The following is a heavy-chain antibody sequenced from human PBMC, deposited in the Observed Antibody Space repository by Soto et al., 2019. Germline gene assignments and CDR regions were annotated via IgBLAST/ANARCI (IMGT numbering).Heavy chain of an antibody. D-gene: IGHD3-16*02. Sequence: QVPLVESGGGVVQPGRSLRLSCAASGFTFSSYGMHWVRQAPGKGLEWVAISSYDGNNQYYADSVKGRFTISRDNFKNTLNLQMNRLRAEDTAVYYCAKALGELSPESFDYWGQGILVTVSS. CDR1: GFTFSSYG. CDR2: SSYDGNNQ. CDR3: AKALGELSPESFDY. J-gene: IGHJ4*02. V-gene: IGHV3-30*18.